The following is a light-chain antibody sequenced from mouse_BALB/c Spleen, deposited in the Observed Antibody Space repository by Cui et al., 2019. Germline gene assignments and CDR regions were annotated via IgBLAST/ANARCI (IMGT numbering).Light chain of an antibody. CDR2: RAN. CDR1: QDINSY. V-gene: IGKV14-111*01. J-gene: IGKJ1*01. CDR3: LQYDEFPPT. Sequence: DIKMTQSPSSMYASLGERVTITCTAIQDINSYLSWFQQKPGKSPKTLIYRANRLVDGVPSRFSGSGSGQDYSLTISSLEYEDMGIYYCLQYDEFPPTFGGGTKLEIK.